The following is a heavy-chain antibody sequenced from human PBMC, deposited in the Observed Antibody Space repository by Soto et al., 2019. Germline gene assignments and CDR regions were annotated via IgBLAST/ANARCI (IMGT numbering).Heavy chain of an antibody. CDR2: IIPILGTA. V-gene: IGHV1-69*13. J-gene: IGHJ5*02. CDR1: GGTFSSYA. CDR3: ARDAQTGNWFDP. D-gene: IGHD1-1*01. Sequence: SVKVSCKASGGTFSSYAISWVRQAPGQGLEWMGGIIPILGTANYAQKFQGRVTITADESTSTAYMELSGLRSEDTAVYYCARDAQTGNWFDPWAQGTLVTVS.